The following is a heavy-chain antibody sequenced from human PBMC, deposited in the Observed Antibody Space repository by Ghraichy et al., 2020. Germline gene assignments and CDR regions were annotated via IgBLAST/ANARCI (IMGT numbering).Heavy chain of an antibody. CDR1: GGSFSGYY. CDR3: ASRVTMVGLDV. Sequence: SETLSLTCAVYGGSFSGYYWSWIRQPPGKGLEWIGEINHSGSTNYNPSLKSRVTISVDTSKNQFSLKLSSVTAADTAVYYCASRVTMVGLDVWGQGSPVTVS. D-gene: IGHD4/OR15-4a*01. CDR2: INHSGST. V-gene: IGHV4-34*01. J-gene: IGHJ6*02.